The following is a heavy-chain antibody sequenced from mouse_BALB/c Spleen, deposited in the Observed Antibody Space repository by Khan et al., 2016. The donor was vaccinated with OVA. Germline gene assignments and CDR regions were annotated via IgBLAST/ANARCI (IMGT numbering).Heavy chain of an antibody. CDR2: VYPGNSDT. J-gene: IGHJ2*01. V-gene: IGHV1-5*01. D-gene: IGHD2-1*01. CDR3: TRNGFGNYESWDY. CDR1: GYTFTSYW. Sequence: VQLQQSGTVLARPGASVKMSCKASGYTFTSYWMHWVKQRPGQGLEWIGAVYPGNSDTNYNQKFKAKAKLTAVTSTSTASLELNSLTNEDSAVYYCTRNGFGNYESWDYWGQGTTLTVSS.